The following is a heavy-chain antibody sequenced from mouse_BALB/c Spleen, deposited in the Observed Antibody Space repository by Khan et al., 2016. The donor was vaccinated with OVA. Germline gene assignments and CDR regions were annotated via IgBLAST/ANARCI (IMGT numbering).Heavy chain of an antibody. CDR2: IDPSTGNT. Sequence: LQQSGAELAKPGASVKMSCKASGYTFINYWIVWVKQRPGQGLEWIGYIDPSTGNTEYNQNFKDKATLTADKSSSTAYMQLSSLTSEDSAVYYCARRGLRWDFDYWGQGTTLTASS. J-gene: IGHJ2*01. D-gene: IGHD1-1*01. CDR1: GYTFINYW. CDR3: ARRGLRWDFDY. V-gene: IGHV1-7*01.